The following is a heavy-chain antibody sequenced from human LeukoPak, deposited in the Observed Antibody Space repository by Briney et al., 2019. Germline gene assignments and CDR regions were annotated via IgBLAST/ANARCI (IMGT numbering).Heavy chain of an antibody. Sequence: SETLSLTCTVSGGSISSYYWSWIRQPAGKGLEWIGRIYTSGSTNYNPSLKSRVTMSVDTSKNQFSLKLSSVTAADTALYYCARSPRRGYYGSPPGAFDIWGQGTMVTVSS. CDR1: GGSISSYY. CDR2: IYTSGST. J-gene: IGHJ3*02. V-gene: IGHV4-4*07. D-gene: IGHD3-10*01. CDR3: ARSPRRGYYGSPPGAFDI.